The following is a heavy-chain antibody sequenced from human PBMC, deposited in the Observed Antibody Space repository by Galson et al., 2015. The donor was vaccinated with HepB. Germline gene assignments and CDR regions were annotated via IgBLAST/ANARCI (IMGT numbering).Heavy chain of an antibody. V-gene: IGHV3-11*01. Sequence: SLRLSCAASGFTFSDYYMSWIRQAPGKGLEWVSYISSSGSTIHYADSVKGRFTISRDNAKNSLYLQMNSLRAEDTAVYYCAREYLYYYYMDVCGKGTTVTVSS. CDR2: ISSSGSTI. CDR1: GFTFSDYY. J-gene: IGHJ6*03. D-gene: IGHD2-2*02. CDR3: AREYLYYYYMDV.